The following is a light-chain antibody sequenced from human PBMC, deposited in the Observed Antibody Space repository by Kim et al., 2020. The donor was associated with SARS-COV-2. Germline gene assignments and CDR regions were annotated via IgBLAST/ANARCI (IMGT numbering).Light chain of an antibody. J-gene: IGLJ1*01. CDR2: DVS. Sequence: QSITISCTGTSSDVGDYNFVYWYQHHPGKAPKLILYDVSYRPSGVSNRFSGSKSGNTASLTISGLQAEDDGDYYCSSYASRRINVFGTGTKVTVL. CDR3: SSYASRRINV. CDR1: SSDVGDYNF. V-gene: IGLV2-14*03.